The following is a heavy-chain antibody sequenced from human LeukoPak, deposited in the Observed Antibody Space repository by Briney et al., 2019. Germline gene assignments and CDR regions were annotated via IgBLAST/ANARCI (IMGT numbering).Heavy chain of an antibody. D-gene: IGHD4-17*01. CDR3: ARGGSDYGDYPGYFQH. Sequence: SVKVSCKASGGTFSSYAISWVRQAPGQGLEWMGGIIPIFGTANYAQKFQGRVTITADESTSTAYMELSSLRSEDTAVYYCARGGSDYGDYPGYFQHWGQGTLVTVFS. CDR1: GGTFSSYA. V-gene: IGHV1-69*01. J-gene: IGHJ1*01. CDR2: IIPIFGTA.